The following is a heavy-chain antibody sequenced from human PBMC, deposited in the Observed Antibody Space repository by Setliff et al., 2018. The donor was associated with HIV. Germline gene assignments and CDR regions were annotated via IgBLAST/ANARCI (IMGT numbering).Heavy chain of an antibody. CDR1: GGSISSYY. Sequence: PSETLSLTCTVSGGSISSYYWSRIRQPPGKGLERIGYIYTSGDTNYNPSLKSRVTISADMSKHQFSLKLSSVTAADTAVYYCARGGFTGVTTHFQHWGRGTLVTVSS. D-gene: IGHD4-17*01. CDR3: ARGGFTGVTTHFQH. CDR2: IYTSGDT. J-gene: IGHJ1*01. V-gene: IGHV4-4*08.